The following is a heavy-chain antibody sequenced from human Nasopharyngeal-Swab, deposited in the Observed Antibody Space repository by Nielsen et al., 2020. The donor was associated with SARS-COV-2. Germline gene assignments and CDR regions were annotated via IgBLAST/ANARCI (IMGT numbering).Heavy chain of an antibody. D-gene: IGHD3-22*01. CDR2: ISGSGGST. Sequence: GESLKISFAASGFTFSSYAMSWVRQAPGKGLEWVSAISGSGGSTYYADSVKGRFTISSDNSKNTLYLQLNSLRAEETAVYYCAKGRGNVGYSSYFDYWGQGTLVTVSS. J-gene: IGHJ4*02. V-gene: IGHV3-23*01. CDR1: GFTFSSYA. CDR3: AKGRGNVGYSSYFDY.